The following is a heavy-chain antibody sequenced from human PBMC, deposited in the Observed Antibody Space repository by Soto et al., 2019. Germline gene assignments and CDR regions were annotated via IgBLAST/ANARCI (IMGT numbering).Heavy chain of an antibody. CDR1: GYTFTGFY. CDR3: ARDIQSVGPRANDAFDV. Sequence: QVQLVQSGTEVKKPGASVKVSCRASGYTFTGFYVHWVRQAPRQGLEWMGWINPDTGNTRYSETFQGRVTISRHPSASIAYLELSGLENEDTALYFCARDIQSVGPRANDAFDVWGQGTMITVSS. J-gene: IGHJ3*01. CDR2: INPDTGNT. D-gene: IGHD5-18*01. V-gene: IGHV1-3*01.